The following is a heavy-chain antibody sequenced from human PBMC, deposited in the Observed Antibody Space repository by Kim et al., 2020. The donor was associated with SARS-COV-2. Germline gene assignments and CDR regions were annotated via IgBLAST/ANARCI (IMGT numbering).Heavy chain of an antibody. V-gene: IGHV5-51*01. Sequence: GESLKISCKCSGFRFTNYWIGWVRQMPGKGLEWMGSIYPGDSDTIYSPSFQGQVTISADKSISTAYLQRSGLKASDTAIYYCVRRTTTDSFGSAPFRAFDIWGRGTTVTVSS. CDR3: VRRTTTDSFGSAPFRAFDI. D-gene: IGHD3-10*01. J-gene: IGHJ3*02. CDR1: GFRFTNYW. CDR2: IYPGDSDT.